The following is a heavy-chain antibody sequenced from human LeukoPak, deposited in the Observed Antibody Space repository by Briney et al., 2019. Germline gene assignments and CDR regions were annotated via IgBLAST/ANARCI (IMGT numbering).Heavy chain of an antibody. V-gene: IGHV4-59*08. D-gene: IGHD2-2*01. J-gene: IGHJ5*02. CDR2: IYYSGST. CDR3: ARSGYCSSTSCYFRGWFDP. Sequence: SETLSLTCTVSGGSISGYYWSWIRQPPGKGLEWIGYIYYSGSTNYNPPLKSRVTISVDTSKNQFSLKLNSVTAADTAVYYCARSGYCSSTSCYFRGWFDPWGQGTLVTVSS. CDR1: GGSISGYY.